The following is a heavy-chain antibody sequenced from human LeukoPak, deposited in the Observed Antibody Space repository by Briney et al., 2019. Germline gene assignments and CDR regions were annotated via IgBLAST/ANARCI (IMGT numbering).Heavy chain of an antibody. V-gene: IGHV1-46*01. CDR1: GYTFTSYY. CDR2: IIPSGGST. D-gene: IGHD4-17*01. J-gene: IGHJ5*02. Sequence: ASVKVSCKASGYTFTSYYMHWVRQAPGQGLEWMGIIIPSGGSTSYAQKFQGRVTMTRDMSTSTVYMELSSLRSEDTAVYYCARDAVTTYTWFDPWGQGTLVTVSS. CDR3: ARDAVTTYTWFDP.